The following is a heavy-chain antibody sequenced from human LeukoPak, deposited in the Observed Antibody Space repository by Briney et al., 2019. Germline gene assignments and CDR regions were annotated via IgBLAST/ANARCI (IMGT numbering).Heavy chain of an antibody. CDR1: GFTFSSYW. V-gene: IGHV3-30*02. CDR3: AREVEDY. Sequence: GGSLRLSCAASGFTFSSYWMSWVRQAPGKGLEWVAFIRYDGSNKYYADSVKGRFTISRDNSKNTLYLQMNSLRAEDTAVYYCAREVEDYWGQGTLVTVSS. CDR2: IRYDGSNK. J-gene: IGHJ4*02.